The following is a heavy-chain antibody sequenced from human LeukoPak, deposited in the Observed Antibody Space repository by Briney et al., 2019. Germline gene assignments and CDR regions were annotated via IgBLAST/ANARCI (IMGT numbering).Heavy chain of an antibody. J-gene: IGHJ3*02. CDR1: GFTFSSYA. Sequence: PGGSLRLSCAASGFTFSSYAMSWVRQAPGKGLEWVSAISGSGGSTYYTDSVKGRFTLSRDNSKNTLFLQMDSLRAEDTAVYYCTRDDGLVAGIWRAYDIWGQGTMVTVSA. CDR3: TRDDGLVAGIWRAYDI. D-gene: IGHD6-19*01. CDR2: ISGSGGST. V-gene: IGHV3-23*01.